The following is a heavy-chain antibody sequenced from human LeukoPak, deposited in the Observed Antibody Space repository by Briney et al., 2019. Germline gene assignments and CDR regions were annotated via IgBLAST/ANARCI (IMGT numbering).Heavy chain of an antibody. Sequence: PRGALRLSCAASGFTFSTFWMHWVRQPPGKGLVWVSRIEGDGSTTEYAASVKGRFSISRDNAKNTLYLQMNSLRAEDTAVYYCARGWVPSDISMNWGQGTMVTVSS. CDR1: GFTFSTFW. CDR2: IEGDGSTT. J-gene: IGHJ3*01. CDR3: ARGWVPSDISMN. V-gene: IGHV3-74*01. D-gene: IGHD3-9*01.